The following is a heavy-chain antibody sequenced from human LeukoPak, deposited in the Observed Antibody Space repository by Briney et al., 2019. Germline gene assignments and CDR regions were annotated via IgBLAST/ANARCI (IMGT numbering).Heavy chain of an antibody. CDR2: IIPIFGTA. CDR1: GGTFSSYA. Sequence: ASVKVSCKASGGTFSSYAISWVRQAPGQGLEWMGGIIPIFGTANYAQKFQGRVTITTDESTSTAYMELSSLRSEDTAVYYCARESGSLMVVTPQYYYYMDVWGKGTTVTVSS. CDR3: ARESGSLMVVTPQYYYYMDV. D-gene: IGHD2-8*01. V-gene: IGHV1-69*05. J-gene: IGHJ6*03.